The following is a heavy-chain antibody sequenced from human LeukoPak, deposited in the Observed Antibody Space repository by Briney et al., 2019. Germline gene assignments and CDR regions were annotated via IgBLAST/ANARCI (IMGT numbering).Heavy chain of an antibody. CDR1: GFTFSSYS. V-gene: IGHV3-21*01. Sequence: GGSLRLSCAASGFTFSSYSMNWVRQAPGKGLEWVSSISSSSSYIYYADSVKGRFTISRDNAKNSLYLQMNSLRAEDTAVYYCARDPYYYDNSGYLAAEGHAFDIWGQGTMVTVSS. CDR3: ARDPYYYDNSGYLAAEGHAFDI. J-gene: IGHJ3*02. D-gene: IGHD3-22*01. CDR2: ISSSSSYI.